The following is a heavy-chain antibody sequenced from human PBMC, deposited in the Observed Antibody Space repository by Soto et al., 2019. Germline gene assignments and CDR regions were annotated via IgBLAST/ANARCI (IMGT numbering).Heavy chain of an antibody. CDR2: IYPGDSDT. D-gene: IGHD2-15*01. V-gene: IGHV5-51*01. J-gene: IGHJ6*02. CDR1: GYSFSTNW. CDR3: ARLMLVVGYYGMDV. Sequence: GESLKISCKGPGYSFSTNWIGWVRQMPGKGLEWMGIIYPGDSDTRYSPSFQGQVTISADRSISTAYLQWSSLKASDTAMYYCARLMLVVGYYGMDVWGQGTTVTVSS.